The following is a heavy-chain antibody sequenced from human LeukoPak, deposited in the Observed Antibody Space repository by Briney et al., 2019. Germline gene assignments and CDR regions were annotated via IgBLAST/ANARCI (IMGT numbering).Heavy chain of an antibody. Sequence: PSETLSLNCAGYGVSVSGYYWSWIRQPPGKGLEWIGEINHSGSTNYNPSLKRRATISVDTSNNPFSLTLSPVTAADTAVYYCARGTSANWFAPWGQGTLVTVSS. CDR1: GVSVSGYY. V-gene: IGHV4-34*01. CDR2: INHSGST. J-gene: IGHJ5*02. CDR3: ARGTSANWFAP.